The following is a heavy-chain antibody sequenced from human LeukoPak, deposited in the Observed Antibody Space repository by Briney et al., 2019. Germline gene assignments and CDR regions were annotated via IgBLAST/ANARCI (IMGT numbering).Heavy chain of an antibody. Sequence: GRSLRLSCAASGFTFSSHAMHWVRQAPGKGLEWVAVISYDGSNKYYADSVKGRFTISRDNSKNTLYLQMNSLRAEDTAVYYCARGYGDYSAGYYYYYGMDVWGQGTTVTVSS. V-gene: IGHV3-30-3*01. CDR3: ARGYGDYSAGYYYYYGMDV. J-gene: IGHJ6*02. CDR2: ISYDGSNK. CDR1: GFTFSSHA. D-gene: IGHD4-17*01.